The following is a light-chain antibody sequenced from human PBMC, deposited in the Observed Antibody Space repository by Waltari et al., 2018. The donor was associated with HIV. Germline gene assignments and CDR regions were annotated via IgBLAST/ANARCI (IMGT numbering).Light chain of an antibody. J-gene: IGLJ2*01. CDR3: ASWDGGLNVV. CDR1: TSNVGSNT. CDR2: TNA. Sequence: QSVLTQPPSVSGTPGQRVTISCSGSTSNVGSNTVKWYQQLPGTAPKIISYTNARRPSWVPDRFSGSQAGTSASLAIRGLQSEDEADYYCASWDGGLNVVFGGGTKLTVL. V-gene: IGLV1-44*01.